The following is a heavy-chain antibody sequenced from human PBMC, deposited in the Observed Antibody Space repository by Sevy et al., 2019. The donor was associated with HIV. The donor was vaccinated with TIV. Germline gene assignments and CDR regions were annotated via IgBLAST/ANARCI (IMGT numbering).Heavy chain of an antibody. D-gene: IGHD3-22*01. V-gene: IGHV4-38-2*02. CDR1: GYSISSGYY. CDR3: ARDPHYYDSGGM. CDR2: IYHSGST. Sequence: SETLSLTCAVSGYSISSGYYWGWIRQPPGKGLEWIGSIYHSGSTYYNPSLKSRVTISVDTSKNQFSLKLSSVTAADTAVYYCARDPHYYDSGGMWGQGTMVTVSS. J-gene: IGHJ3*01.